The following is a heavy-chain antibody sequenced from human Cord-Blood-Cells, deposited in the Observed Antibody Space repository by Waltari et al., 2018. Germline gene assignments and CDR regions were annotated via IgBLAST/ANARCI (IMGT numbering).Heavy chain of an antibody. CDR3: ASSGAGNWYFDL. CDR2: INHSGST. D-gene: IGHD7-27*01. V-gene: IGHV4-34*01. CDR1: GGSFRGYY. Sequence: QVQLQQWGAGRLKPSETLSLTCAAYGGSFRGYYWSWIRQPPGKGLEWIGEINHSGSTNYNPSLKSRVTISVDTSKNQFSLKLSSVTAADTAVYYCASSGAGNWYFDLWGRGTLVTVSS. J-gene: IGHJ2*01.